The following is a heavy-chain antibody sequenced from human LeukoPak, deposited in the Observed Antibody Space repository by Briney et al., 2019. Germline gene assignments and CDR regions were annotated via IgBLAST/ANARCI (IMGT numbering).Heavy chain of an antibody. D-gene: IGHD4-11*01. CDR3: ARVSQDYSILDGYYYYMDV. CDR1: GGSFSGYY. Sequence: PSETLSLTCAVYGGSFSGYYWSWIRQPPGKGLEWIGYIYYSGSTNYNRSLKSRVTISVDTSQNQFSLKLSSVTAADTAVYYCARVSQDYSILDGYYYYMDVWGKGTTVTVSS. CDR2: IYYSGST. J-gene: IGHJ6*03. V-gene: IGHV4-59*01.